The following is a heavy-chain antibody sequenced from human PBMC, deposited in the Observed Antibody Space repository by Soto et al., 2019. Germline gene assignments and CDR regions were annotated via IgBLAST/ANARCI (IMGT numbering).Heavy chain of an antibody. Sequence: ASVKVSCKASGYTFTSYGISWVRQAPGQGLEWMGWISAYNGNTNYAQKLQGRVTMTTDTSTSTAYMELRSLRSDDTAVYYCARLCIVAGTNWFDPWGQGALVTVSS. CDR2: ISAYNGNT. CDR3: ARLCIVAGTNWFDP. V-gene: IGHV1-18*01. CDR1: GYTFTSYG. J-gene: IGHJ5*02. D-gene: IGHD6-19*01.